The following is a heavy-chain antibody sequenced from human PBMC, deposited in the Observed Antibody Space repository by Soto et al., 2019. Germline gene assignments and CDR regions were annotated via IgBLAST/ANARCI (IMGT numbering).Heavy chain of an antibody. D-gene: IGHD6-13*01. CDR1: GFTFSGSA. V-gene: IGHV3-73*01. CDR3: TRGGIAAAANWFDP. CDR2: IRTKANSYAT. Sequence: PVGSLRLSCAASGFTFSGSAMHWVRQASGKGLEWVGRIRTKANSYATAYAASVKGRFTISRDDSKNTAYLQMNSLKTEDTAVYYCTRGGIAAAANWFDPWGQGTLVTVSS. J-gene: IGHJ5*02.